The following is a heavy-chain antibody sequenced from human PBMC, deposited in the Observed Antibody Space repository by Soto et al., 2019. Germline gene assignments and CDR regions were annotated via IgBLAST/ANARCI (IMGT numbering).Heavy chain of an antibody. CDR2: INPNSGGT. CDR1: GYTFTGYY. CDR3: ARDSRVVIAAAGTDAFDI. D-gene: IGHD6-13*01. Sequence: GASVKVSCKASGYTFTGYYMHWVRQAPGQGLEWMGWINPNSGGTNYAQKFQGWVTMTRDTSISTAYMELSRLRSDDTAVYYCARDSRVVIAAAGTDAFDIWGQGTMVTVS. V-gene: IGHV1-2*04. J-gene: IGHJ3*02.